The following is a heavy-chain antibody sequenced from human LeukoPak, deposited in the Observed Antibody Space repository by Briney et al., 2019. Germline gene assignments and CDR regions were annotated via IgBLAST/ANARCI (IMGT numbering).Heavy chain of an antibody. CDR3: ARRVGIAVAGLRDY. CDR1: GGSFSGYY. V-gene: IGHV4-34*01. J-gene: IGHJ4*02. Sequence: SETLSLTCAVYGGSFSGYYWSWIRQPPGKGLEWIGEINHSGSTNYNPSLKSRVTISVDTSKNQFSLKLSSVTAADTAVYYCARRVGIAVAGLRDYWGQGTLVTVSS. D-gene: IGHD6-19*01. CDR2: INHSGST.